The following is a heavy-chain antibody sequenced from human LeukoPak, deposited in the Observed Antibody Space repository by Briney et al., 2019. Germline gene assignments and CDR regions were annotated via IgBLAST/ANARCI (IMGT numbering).Heavy chain of an antibody. V-gene: IGHV1-2*02. CDR3: AREIISTTAS. CDR1: GYTFTDYY. D-gene: IGHD1-1*01. J-gene: IGHJ4*02. Sequence: GASVKVSCKASGYTFTDYYMNWVRQAPGQGLEWMGWIHAKSGATNYAQKFQGRVTMTRDTSISTAYMELSSLRSDDTAVFYCAREIISTTASWGQGTLVTVSS. CDR2: IHAKSGAT.